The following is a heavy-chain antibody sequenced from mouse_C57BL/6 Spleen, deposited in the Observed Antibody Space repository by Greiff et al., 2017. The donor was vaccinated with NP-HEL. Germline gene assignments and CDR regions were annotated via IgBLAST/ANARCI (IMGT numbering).Heavy chain of an antibody. Sequence: EVKVEESGGGLVKPGGSLKLSCAASGFTFSSYAMSWVRQTPEKRLEWVATISDGGSYTYYPDNVKGRFTISRDNAKNNLYLQMSQLKSEDTAMYYCARDGGWGAMDYWGQGTSVTVSS. D-gene: IGHD3-3*01. CDR2: ISDGGSYT. CDR3: ARDGGWGAMDY. CDR1: GFTFSSYA. J-gene: IGHJ4*01. V-gene: IGHV5-4*01.